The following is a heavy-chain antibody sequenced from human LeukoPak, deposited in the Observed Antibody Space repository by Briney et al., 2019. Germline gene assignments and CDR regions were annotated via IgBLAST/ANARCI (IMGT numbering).Heavy chain of an antibody. J-gene: IGHJ4*02. D-gene: IGHD3-3*01. V-gene: IGHV1-2*02. CDR2: VNPNSGGT. Sequence: ASVKVSCKASGGTFSSYAISWVRQAPGQGLEWMGWVNPNSGGTNYAQKFQGRVTMTRDTSISTAYMELSRLRSDDTAVYYCARGTYDFWSGSPYFDYWGQGTLVTVSS. CDR3: ARGTYDFWSGSPYFDY. CDR1: GGTFSSYA.